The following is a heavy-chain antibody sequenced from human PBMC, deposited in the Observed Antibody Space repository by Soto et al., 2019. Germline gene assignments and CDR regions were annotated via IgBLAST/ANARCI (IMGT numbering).Heavy chain of an antibody. V-gene: IGHV3-30-3*01. J-gene: IGHJ3*02. Sequence: GGSLRLSCAASGFTFSSYAMHWVRQAPGKGLEWVAVISYDGSNKYYADSVKGRFTISRDNSKNTLYLQMNSLRAEDTAVYYCARGRRIAVAGHRGAFDIWGQGTMVTVSS. CDR1: GFTFSSYA. D-gene: IGHD6-19*01. CDR3: ARGRRIAVAGHRGAFDI. CDR2: ISYDGSNK.